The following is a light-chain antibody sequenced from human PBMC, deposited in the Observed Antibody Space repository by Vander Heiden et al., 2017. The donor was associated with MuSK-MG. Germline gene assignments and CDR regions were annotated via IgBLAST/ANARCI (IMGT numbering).Light chain of an antibody. CDR3: QVCGTTSDHPDGV. V-gene: IGLV3-21*01. CDR2: MNR. Sequence: SYALTQPPSVSGAPGKTVRITCGGNNSGSKGGHWDTWNPDQAPVLVIHMNRDRPSGIPARFSGSTSGNTASLTITRAEAGDEADYYCQVCGTTSDHPDGVFGGGTRLTVL. J-gene: IGLJ2*01. CDR1: NSGSKG.